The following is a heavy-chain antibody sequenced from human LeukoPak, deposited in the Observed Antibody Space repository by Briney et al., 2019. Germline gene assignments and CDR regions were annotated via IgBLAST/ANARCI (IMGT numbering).Heavy chain of an antibody. CDR2: IYTSGST. CDR3: ARDSTTRNGYYYYGIDV. Sequence: PSDTLSLTCTVSGGSISSYYWSWIRQPAGKGLECIGRIYTSGSTNYNPSLKSRVTMSVDTSKNQFSLKLSSVTAADTAVYYCARDSTTRNGYYYYGIDVWGQGTTVTVSS. V-gene: IGHV4-4*07. CDR1: GGSISSYY. J-gene: IGHJ6*02. D-gene: IGHD1-1*01.